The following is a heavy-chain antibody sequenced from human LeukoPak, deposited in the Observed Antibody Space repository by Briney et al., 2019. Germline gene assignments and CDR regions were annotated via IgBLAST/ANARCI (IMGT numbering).Heavy chain of an antibody. Sequence: GRSLRLSCAASGFTFSSYAMHWVRQAPGKGLEWVAVISYDGSNKYYVDSVKGRFTISRDDSKNTLYLQMNSLRAEDTAVYYCARDRIVYSYGTHPVDYWGQGTLVTVSS. CDR1: GFTFSSYA. D-gene: IGHD5-18*01. J-gene: IGHJ4*02. CDR2: ISYDGSNK. CDR3: ARDRIVYSYGTHPVDY. V-gene: IGHV3-30*04.